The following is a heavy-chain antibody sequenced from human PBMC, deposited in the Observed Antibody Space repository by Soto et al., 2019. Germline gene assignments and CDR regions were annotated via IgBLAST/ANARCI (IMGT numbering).Heavy chain of an antibody. CDR3: ARNDYGDYDDALDI. V-gene: IGHV1-18*01. CDR1: GYTFTSYG. D-gene: IGHD4-17*01. CDR2: ISAYNGNT. Sequence: ASVKVSCKASGYTFTSYGISWVRQAPGQGLEWMGWISAYNGNTNYAQKLQGRVTMTTDTSTSTAYKELRSLRSDDTAVYYCARNDYGDYDDALDIWGQGTMVTVSS. J-gene: IGHJ3*02.